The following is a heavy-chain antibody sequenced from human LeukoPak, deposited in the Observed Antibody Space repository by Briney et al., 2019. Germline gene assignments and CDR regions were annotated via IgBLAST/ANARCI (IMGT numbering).Heavy chain of an antibody. J-gene: IGHJ4*02. Sequence: GGSLRLSCAACGFTFSGYGMHWVRQAPGKGLEWVAFIRFDGSNKYYADSVKGRFTISRDNSKNTLYLQMNSLRTEDAAVYYCAKALEYASSSGGDYWGQGTLVTVSS. CDR3: AKALEYASSSGGDY. CDR2: IRFDGSNK. V-gene: IGHV3-30*02. CDR1: GFTFSGYG. D-gene: IGHD6-6*01.